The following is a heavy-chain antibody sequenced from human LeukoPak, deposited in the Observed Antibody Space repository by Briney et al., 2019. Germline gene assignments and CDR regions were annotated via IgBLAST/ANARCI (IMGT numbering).Heavy chain of an antibody. CDR2: ISYDGSNK. CDR3: ARDEGQIFGVVIPPFDY. CDR1: GFTFSSKA. D-gene: IGHD3-3*01. V-gene: IGHV3-30-3*01. J-gene: IGHJ4*02. Sequence: GGSLRLSCVASGFTFSSKAMNWVRQAPGKGLEWVAVISYDGSNKYYADSVKGRFTISRDNSKNTLYLQMNSLRAEDTAVYYCARDEGQIFGVVIPPFDYWGQGTLVTVSS.